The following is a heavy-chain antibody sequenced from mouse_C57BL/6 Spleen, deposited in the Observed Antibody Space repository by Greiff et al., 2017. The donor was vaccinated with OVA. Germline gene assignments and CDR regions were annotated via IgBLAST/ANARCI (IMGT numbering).Heavy chain of an antibody. D-gene: IGHD1-1*01. J-gene: IGHJ1*03. CDR1: GFTFSSYA. Sequence: EVQLVESGEGLVKPGGSLKLSCAASGFTFSSYAMSWVRQTPEKRLEWVAYISSGGDYIYYADTVKGRFTISRDNARNTLYLQMSSLKSEDTAMYYCTRAYYYGSSHWYFDVWGTGTTVTVSS. CDR2: ISSGGDYI. CDR3: TRAYYYGSSHWYFDV. V-gene: IGHV5-9-1*02.